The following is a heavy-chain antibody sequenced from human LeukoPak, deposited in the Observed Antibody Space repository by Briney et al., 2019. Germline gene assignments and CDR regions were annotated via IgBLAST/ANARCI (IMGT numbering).Heavy chain of an antibody. CDR3: ARGGYGPLPIDY. CDR2: IRSDGSNK. D-gene: IGHD5-18*01. CDR1: GFSFSSYG. Sequence: GGSLRLSCAGSGFSFSSYGMHWVRQAPGKGLEWMAFIRSDGSNKYYADSVKGRFTISRDNSKNTLYLQMNSLRAEDTAVYYCARGGYGPLPIDYWGQGTLVTVSS. J-gene: IGHJ4*02. V-gene: IGHV3-30*02.